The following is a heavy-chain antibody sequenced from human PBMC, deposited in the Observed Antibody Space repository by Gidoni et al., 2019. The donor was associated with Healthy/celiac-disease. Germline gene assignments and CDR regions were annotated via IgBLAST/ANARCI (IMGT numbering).Heavy chain of an antibody. D-gene: IGHD2-15*01. CDR3: AKGGGYCSGGSCYLFDY. CDR2: IRGSGGST. Sequence: EEQLLESGGGLVQPGGALRLSCAAAGFTLSSDARSWVRRAPGKGLECVSAIRGSGGSTYYADSVKGRFTLSRDNSKNTLYLQMNSLRAEDTAVYYCAKGGGYCSGGSCYLFDYWGQGTLVTVSS. CDR1: GFTLSSDA. J-gene: IGHJ4*02. V-gene: IGHV3-23*01.